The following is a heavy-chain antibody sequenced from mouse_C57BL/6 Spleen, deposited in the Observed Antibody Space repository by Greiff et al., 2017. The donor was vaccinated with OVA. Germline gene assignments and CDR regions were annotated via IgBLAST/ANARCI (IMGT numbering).Heavy chain of an antibody. Sequence: EVKLEESGGGLVQPGGSMKLSCVASGFTFSNYWMNWVRQSPEKGLEWVAQIRLKSDNYATHYAESVKGRFTISSDDSKSSVYLQMNNLRAEDTGIYYCTELQDDDYWGQGTTLTVSS. D-gene: IGHD2-1*01. CDR3: TELQDDDY. V-gene: IGHV6-3*01. CDR1: GFTFSNYW. CDR2: IRLKSDNYAT. J-gene: IGHJ2*01.